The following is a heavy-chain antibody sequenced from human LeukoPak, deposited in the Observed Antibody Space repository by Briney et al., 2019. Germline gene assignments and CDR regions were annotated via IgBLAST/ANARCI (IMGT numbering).Heavy chain of an antibody. CDR2: ISYDGSNK. V-gene: IGHV3-30*18. CDR1: GFTFSSYW. J-gene: IGHJ4*02. Sequence: GGSLRLSCAASGFTFSSYWMHWVRQAPGKGLEWVAVISYDGSNKYYADSVKGRFTISRDNSKNTLYLQMNSLRAEDTAVYYCAKDQGSSWYYFDYWGQGTLVTVSS. D-gene: IGHD6-13*01. CDR3: AKDQGSSWYYFDY.